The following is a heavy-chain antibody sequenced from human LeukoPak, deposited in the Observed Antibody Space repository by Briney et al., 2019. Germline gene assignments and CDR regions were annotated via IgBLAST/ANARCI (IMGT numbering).Heavy chain of an antibody. CDR3: ARFGGPHAFDI. CDR2: INYSGST. J-gene: IGHJ3*02. V-gene: IGHV4-59*01. Sequence: SETLSLTCTVSGGSISNYYWSWIRQPPGKGLEWIAYINYSGSTNYNPSLESRVTISVDTSKNHFSLTLSSVTAADTAVYYCARFGGPHAFDIRGQGTMVTVSS. CDR1: GGSISNYY. D-gene: IGHD3-3*01.